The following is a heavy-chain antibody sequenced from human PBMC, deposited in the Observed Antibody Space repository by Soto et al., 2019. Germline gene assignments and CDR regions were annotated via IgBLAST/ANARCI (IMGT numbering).Heavy chain of an antibody. Sequence: ASVKVSCKASGYTFTSYGISWARQAPGQGLEWMGWISAYNGNTNYAQKLQGRVTMTADTSTSTAYMELRSLRSDDTAVYYCARGYCSGGSCYSDYWGQGTLVTVSS. J-gene: IGHJ4*02. CDR2: ISAYNGNT. CDR3: ARGYCSGGSCYSDY. V-gene: IGHV1-18*01. D-gene: IGHD2-15*01. CDR1: GYTFTSYG.